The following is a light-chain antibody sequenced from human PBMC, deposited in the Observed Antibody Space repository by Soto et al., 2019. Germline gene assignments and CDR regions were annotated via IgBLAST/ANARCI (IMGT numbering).Light chain of an antibody. J-gene: IGKJ4*01. V-gene: IGKV3-11*01. Sequence: EIVLTQSPATLSLSPGERATLSCRASQRVSSYLAWYQQKPGQAPRLLIYDASNRATGIPARFSGSGSGTDFTLPISSLEPEDFAVYYCQQRSNWPLTFGGGTKVEIK. CDR2: DAS. CDR3: QQRSNWPLT. CDR1: QRVSSY.